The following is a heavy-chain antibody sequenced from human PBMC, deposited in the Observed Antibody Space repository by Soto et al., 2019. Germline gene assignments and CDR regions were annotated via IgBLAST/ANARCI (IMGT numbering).Heavy chain of an antibody. D-gene: IGHD1-26*01. V-gene: IGHV1-46*01. CDR3: ARDREPPVGANRYFDN. J-gene: IGHJ4*01. Sequence: ASVKVSCKASGYTFINYYLHWVRQAPGPGLEWMGIINTGGGDTSYAQKFQGRVTMTRDTSTSTVYMELSSLRSEDTAVYYCARDREPPVGANRYFDNWGQGTLVTVSS. CDR2: INTGGGDT. CDR1: GYTFINYY.